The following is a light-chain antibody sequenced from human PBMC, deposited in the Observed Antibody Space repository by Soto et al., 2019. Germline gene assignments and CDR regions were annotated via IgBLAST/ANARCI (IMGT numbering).Light chain of an antibody. J-gene: IGLJ3*02. V-gene: IGLV1-44*01. Sequence: QSVLTQPPSASGTPGQRVTISCSGSSSNIGTNAVHWYQQVPGTAPKLLIYSNNQRPSGVPDRFSGSKSGTSASLAISGRQSEDEADYHCAAWDDSLKGPVFGGGTKVTVL. CDR2: SNN. CDR1: SSNIGTNA. CDR3: AAWDDSLKGPV.